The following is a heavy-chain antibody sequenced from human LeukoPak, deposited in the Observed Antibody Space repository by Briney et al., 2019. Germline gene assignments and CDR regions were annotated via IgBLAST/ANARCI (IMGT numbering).Heavy chain of an antibody. Sequence: SQTLSLTCVVSGDSVSSKNGAWNWIRQSASRCLEWLGRTYYRSKWYNDYAESMEGRMTISQDTSKNQYSLHLNSVTPDDTAVYYCARDFGTTGWHTFDYWGQGTLVTVSS. V-gene: IGHV6-1*01. CDR3: ARDFGTTGWHTFDY. D-gene: IGHD6-19*01. CDR2: TYYRSKWYN. J-gene: IGHJ4*02. CDR1: GDSVSSKNGA.